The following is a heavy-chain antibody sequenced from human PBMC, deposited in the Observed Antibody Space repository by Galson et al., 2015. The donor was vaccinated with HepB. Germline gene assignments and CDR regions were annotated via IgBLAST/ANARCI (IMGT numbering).Heavy chain of an antibody. D-gene: IGHD6-19*01. Sequence: ETLSLTCTVSGGSISSYYWSWIRQPPGKGLEWIGYIYYSGSTNYNPSLKSRVTLSVDTSKSQFSLKLSSVTAADTAVYYCARHKDQGGIAVAGIDYWGQGTLVTVSS. CDR3: ARHKDQGGIAVAGIDY. CDR1: GGSISSYY. CDR2: IYYSGST. J-gene: IGHJ4*02. V-gene: IGHV4-59*08.